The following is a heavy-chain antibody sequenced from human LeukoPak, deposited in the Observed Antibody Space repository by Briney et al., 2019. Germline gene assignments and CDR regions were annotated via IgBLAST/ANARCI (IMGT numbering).Heavy chain of an antibody. Sequence: SETLSLTCAVYGGSFSGYYWSWIRQPPGKGLEWIGEINHSGSTNYNPSLKCRVTISVDRSKNQFSLKLSSVTAADTAVYYCARSGTSVAGRGAFDIWGQGTMVTVSS. J-gene: IGHJ3*02. CDR1: GGSFSGYY. V-gene: IGHV4-34*01. CDR2: INHSGST. CDR3: ARSGTSVAGRGAFDI. D-gene: IGHD6-19*01.